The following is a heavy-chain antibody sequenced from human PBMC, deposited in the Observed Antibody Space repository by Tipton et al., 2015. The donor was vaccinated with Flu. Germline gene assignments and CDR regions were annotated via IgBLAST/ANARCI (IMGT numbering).Heavy chain of an antibody. CDR2: ISWNSGSI. CDR1: GFTFDDYA. D-gene: IGHD1-26*01. V-gene: IGHV3-9*01. J-gene: IGHJ6*02. Sequence: SLRLSCAASGFTFDDYAMHWVRQAPGKGLEWVSGISWNSGSIGYADSVKGRFTISRDNAKNSLYLQMNSLSAEDTALYYCAKALGGLLYYYGMDVWGQGTTVTVSS. CDR3: AKALGGLLYYYGMDV.